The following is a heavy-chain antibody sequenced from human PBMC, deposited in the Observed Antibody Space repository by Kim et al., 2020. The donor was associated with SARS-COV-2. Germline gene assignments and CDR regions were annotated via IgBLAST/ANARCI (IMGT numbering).Heavy chain of an antibody. V-gene: IGHV1-69*01. CDR3: ARAIAAAGTTFDY. D-gene: IGHD6-13*01. J-gene: IGHJ4*02. Sequence: YAQKIQGRVTITADESTSTAYMELSSLRSEDTAVYYCARAIAAAGTTFDYWGQGTLVTVSS.